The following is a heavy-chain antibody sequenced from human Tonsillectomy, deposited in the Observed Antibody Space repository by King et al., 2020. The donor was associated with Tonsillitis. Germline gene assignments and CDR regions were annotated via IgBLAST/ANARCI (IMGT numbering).Heavy chain of an antibody. CDR2: INHSGST. CDR1: GGSFSGYY. V-gene: IGHV4-34*01. D-gene: IGHD1-26*01. CDR3: ARGSGSYFGY. Sequence: VQLQQWGAGLLKPSETLSLTCAVYGGSFSGYYWSWIRQPPGKGLEWIGEINHSGSTNYNPSLKSRVTISVDTSKNQFSLKLSSVTAEDTAVYYCARGSGSYFGYWGQGTLVTVSS. J-gene: IGHJ4*02.